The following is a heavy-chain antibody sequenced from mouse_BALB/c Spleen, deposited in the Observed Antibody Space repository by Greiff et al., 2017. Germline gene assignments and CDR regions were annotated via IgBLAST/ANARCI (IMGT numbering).Heavy chain of an antibody. CDR2: ISSGGST. V-gene: IGHV5-6-5*01. D-gene: IGHD3-1*01. Sequence: EVKLVESGGGLVKPGGSLKLSCAASGFTFSSYAMSWVRQTPEKRLEWVASISSGGSTYYPDSVKGRFTISRDNARNILYLQMSSLRSEDTAMYYCAREGLLEYFDVWGAGTTVTVSS. CDR3: AREGLLEYFDV. J-gene: IGHJ1*01. CDR1: GFTFSSYA.